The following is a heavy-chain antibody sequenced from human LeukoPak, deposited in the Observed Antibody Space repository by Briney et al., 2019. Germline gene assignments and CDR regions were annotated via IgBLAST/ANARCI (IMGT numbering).Heavy chain of an antibody. CDR1: GFTFSSYA. V-gene: IGHV3-30-3*01. J-gene: IGHJ4*02. D-gene: IGHD3-22*01. Sequence: GRSLRLSCAASGFTFSSYAMHWVRQAPGKRLEWVAIISYDGSNKYYADSVKGRFTISRDNSKNTLYLQTNSLRAEDTAVYYCARDYHYYDSSGYFIWGQGTLVTVSS. CDR3: ARDYHYYDSSGYFI. CDR2: ISYDGSNK.